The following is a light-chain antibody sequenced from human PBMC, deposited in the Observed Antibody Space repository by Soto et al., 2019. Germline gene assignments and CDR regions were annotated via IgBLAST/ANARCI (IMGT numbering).Light chain of an antibody. CDR3: AAWDDSLNGGV. CDR2: TND. V-gene: IGLV1-44*01. J-gene: IGLJ3*02. Sequence: QSVLTQPPSASEAPGQRVTISCSGSNANIGVNIVNWYQQLPGSAPKLLIYTNDQRPSGVPDRFSGSKSGTSASLAISGLQSDDEADYYCAAWDDSLNGGVCGGGTTLPVL. CDR1: NANIGVNI.